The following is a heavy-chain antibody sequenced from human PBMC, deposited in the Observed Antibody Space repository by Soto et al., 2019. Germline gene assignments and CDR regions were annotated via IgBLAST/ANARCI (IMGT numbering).Heavy chain of an antibody. J-gene: IGHJ4*02. CDR3: ARDWRGYYTL. CDR1: GITFSSYI. CDR2: ISDDGSNT. V-gene: IGHV3-30-3*01. Sequence: QVQLVESGGGVVRPGRSLRLSCVASGITFSSYIIHWVRQAPGEGLEWVAVISDDGSNTYYADSVKGRFIISRDDSKSTLYLQMNSLRVEDTAVYYCARDWRGYYTLWGQGTLVTVSS. D-gene: IGHD3-3*01.